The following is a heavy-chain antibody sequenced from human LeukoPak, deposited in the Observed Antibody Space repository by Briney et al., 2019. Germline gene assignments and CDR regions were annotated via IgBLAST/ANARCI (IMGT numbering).Heavy chain of an antibody. CDR1: GFAFSSYS. J-gene: IGHJ6*03. CDR3: ARVVAAVYYYMDV. Sequence: GGSLRLSCAASGFAFSSYSMNWVRQAPGKGLEWVSSISSRSSYIYYADSVKGRFTISRDNAKNSLYLQMNSLRAEDTAVYYCARVVAAVYYYMDVWGKGTTVTVSS. CDR2: ISSRSSYI. D-gene: IGHD6-13*01. V-gene: IGHV3-21*01.